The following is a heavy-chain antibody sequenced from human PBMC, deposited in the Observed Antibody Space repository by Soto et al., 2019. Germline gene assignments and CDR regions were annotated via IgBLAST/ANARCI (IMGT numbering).Heavy chain of an antibody. Sequence: GGSLRLSCAASGFTFSSYDMHWVRQATGKGLEWVSAIGTAGDTYYPGSVKGRFTISRENAKNSLYPQMNSLRAEDTAVYYCARATPVYNWNDIWVQLPDYWGQGTLVTVSS. CDR2: IGTAGDT. J-gene: IGHJ4*02. CDR1: GFTFSSYD. D-gene: IGHD1-20*01. CDR3: ARATPVYNWNDIWVQLPDY. V-gene: IGHV3-13*01.